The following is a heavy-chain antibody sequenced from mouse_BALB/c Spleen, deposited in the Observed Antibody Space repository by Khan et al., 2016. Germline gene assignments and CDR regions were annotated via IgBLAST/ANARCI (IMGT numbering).Heavy chain of an antibody. V-gene: IGHV3-2*02. J-gene: IGHJ2*01. CDR2: ISYSGST. CDR1: GYSITSGYG. D-gene: IGHD1-2*01. Sequence: EVQLQESGPGLVKPSQSLSLTCTVAGYSITSGYGWNWIRQFPGNKLEWMGYISYSGSTNYNPSLKSRISITRDTSKNQFFLQLNSVTTEDTATXYCAGTARIKYWGQGTTVTVSS. CDR3: AGTARIKY.